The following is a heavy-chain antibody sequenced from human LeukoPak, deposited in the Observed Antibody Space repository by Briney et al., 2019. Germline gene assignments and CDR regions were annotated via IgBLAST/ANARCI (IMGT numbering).Heavy chain of an antibody. V-gene: IGHV3-9*01. CDR3: ARGFWSGYPPDV. CDR2: ISWNSGSI. D-gene: IGHD3-3*01. CDR1: GFTFDDYA. J-gene: IGHJ6*04. Sequence: GGSLRLSCAASGFTFDDYAMRWVRQAPGKGLEWVSGISWNSGSIGYADSVKGRFTISRDSAKNSLYLQMNSLRAEDTAMYYCARGFWSGYPPDVWGKGNTVTVSS.